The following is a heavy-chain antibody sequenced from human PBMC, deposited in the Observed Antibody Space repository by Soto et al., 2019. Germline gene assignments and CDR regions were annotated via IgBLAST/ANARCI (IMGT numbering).Heavy chain of an antibody. Sequence: QVQLQESGPGLVKPSETLSLTCTVSGGSIGTYYWSWIRQPPGKGLEWIGDIYYRGNTNYNPSLKSRVTISLDTPKNQFSLKLSSVTAADTAVYYCARHPGYYDILTGYTTYYFDYWGQGILVTVSS. D-gene: IGHD3-9*01. CDR2: IYYRGNT. J-gene: IGHJ4*02. V-gene: IGHV4-59*08. CDR1: GGSIGTYY. CDR3: ARHPGYYDILTGYTTYYFDY.